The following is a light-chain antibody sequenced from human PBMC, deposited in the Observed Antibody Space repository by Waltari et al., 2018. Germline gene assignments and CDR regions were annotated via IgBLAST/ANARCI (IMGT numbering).Light chain of an antibody. CDR3: QQRVTWPQPT. CDR2: DAS. CDR1: QTISSY. Sequence: EIVLTQSPATLSLSPGERATLSCRASQTISSYLAWYQQKPGLAPRLLIYDASNRATGIPARFSGSGSGTDFTLTISSLEPEDFAVYYCQQRVTWPQPTFGGGTKVEIK. J-gene: IGKJ4*01. V-gene: IGKV3-11*01.